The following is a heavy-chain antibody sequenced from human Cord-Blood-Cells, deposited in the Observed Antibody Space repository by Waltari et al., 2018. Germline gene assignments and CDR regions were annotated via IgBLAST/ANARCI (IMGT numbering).Heavy chain of an antibody. CDR2: IIPIFGTA. Sequence: QVQLVQSGAEVKKPGSSVKVSCKASGGTFSSYAISWVRQAPGQGLEWMGWIIPIFGTANYAQKFQGRVTITADESTSTADMELSSLRSEDTAVYYCAREGPGELWFGELAFDIWGQGSMVTVSS. CDR3: AREGPGELWFGELAFDI. D-gene: IGHD3-10*01. CDR1: GGTFSSYA. V-gene: IGHV1-69*01. J-gene: IGHJ3*02.